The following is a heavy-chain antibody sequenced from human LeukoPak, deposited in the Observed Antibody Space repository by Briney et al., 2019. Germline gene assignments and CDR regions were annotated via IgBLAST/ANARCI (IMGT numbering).Heavy chain of an antibody. CDR1: GYTFTSYW. CDR2: IDPSDSHT. V-gene: IGHV5-10-1*01. Sequence: GESLKIPCKGSGYTFTSYWISWVRQMPGKGLEWMGRIDPSDSHTKYSPSFQGHVTISADKSINTAYLQWSSLRASDTAMYYCAISVQGPSPIDYWGQGTLVTVSS. CDR3: AISVQGPSPIDY. J-gene: IGHJ4*02.